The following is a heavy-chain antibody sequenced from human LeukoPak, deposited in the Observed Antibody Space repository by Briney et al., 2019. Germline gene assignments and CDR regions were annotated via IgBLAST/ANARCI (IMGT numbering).Heavy chain of an antibody. V-gene: IGHV4-39*07. D-gene: IGHD5-18*01. Sequence: SETLSLTCTVSGGSISSSSYYWGWIRQPPGKGLEWIGTIYYNGATQYNPSLKSRVTISVDTSKNQFSLELNSVTAADTAVYYCARVRNSYGERDFDYWGQGILVTVSS. CDR3: ARVRNSYGERDFDY. J-gene: IGHJ4*02. CDR2: IYYNGAT. CDR1: GGSISSSSYY.